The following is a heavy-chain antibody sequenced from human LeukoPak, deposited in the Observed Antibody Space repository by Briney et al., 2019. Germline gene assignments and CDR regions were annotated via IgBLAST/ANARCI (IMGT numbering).Heavy chain of an antibody. CDR2: ISSNSRTV. CDR1: GFTFSYYG. J-gene: IGHJ3*02. D-gene: IGHD3-10*01. Sequence: GGSLRLSCAVSGFTFSYYGMNWVRQAPGKGLEWVSYISSNSRTVEYADSVKGRFTISRDNAKNSLYLQLNTLRAEDMAVYYCARDTPTWFGLYAFDIWGQGTMVTVSS. V-gene: IGHV3-48*01. CDR3: ARDTPTWFGLYAFDI.